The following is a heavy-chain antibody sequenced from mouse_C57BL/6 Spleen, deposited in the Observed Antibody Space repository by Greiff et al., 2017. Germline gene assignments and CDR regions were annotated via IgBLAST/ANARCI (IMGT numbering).Heavy chain of an antibody. Sequence: VQLQQPGAELVKPGASVKMSCKASGYTFTSYWITWVKQRPGQGLEWIGDIYPGSGSTNYNEKFKSKATLTVDTSSSPAYMQLSSLTSEDSAVYYWARRYYYGSSLYWYFDVWGTGTTVTVSS. J-gene: IGHJ1*03. CDR3: ARRYYYGSSLYWYFDV. D-gene: IGHD1-1*01. V-gene: IGHV1-55*01. CDR1: GYTFTSYW. CDR2: IYPGSGST.